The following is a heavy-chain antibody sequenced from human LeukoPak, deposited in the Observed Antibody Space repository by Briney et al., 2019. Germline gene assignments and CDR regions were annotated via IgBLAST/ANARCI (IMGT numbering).Heavy chain of an antibody. J-gene: IGHJ4*02. CDR3: ARGLGYYDSSGYFDY. Sequence: ASVKVSCKASGYTFTSYGISWVRQAPGQGLEWMGWISAYNGNTNYAQKLQGRATMTTDTSTSTAYMELRSLRSDDTAVYYCARGLGYYDSSGYFDYRGQGTLVTVSS. CDR1: GYTFTSYG. D-gene: IGHD3-22*01. V-gene: IGHV1-18*01. CDR2: ISAYNGNT.